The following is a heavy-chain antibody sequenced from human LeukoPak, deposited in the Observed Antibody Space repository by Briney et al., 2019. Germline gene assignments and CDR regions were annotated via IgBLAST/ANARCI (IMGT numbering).Heavy chain of an antibody. J-gene: IGHJ4*02. D-gene: IGHD1-1*01. CDR1: GGTFSSYA. V-gene: IGHV1-18*01. CDR3: AFRGGTTHFDY. CDR2: ISAYNGNT. Sequence: ASVKVSCKASGGTFSSYAISWVRQAPGQGLEWMGGISAYNGNTNYAQKLQGRVTMTTDTSTSTAYMELRSLRSDDTAVYYCAFRGGTTHFDYWGQGTLVTVSS.